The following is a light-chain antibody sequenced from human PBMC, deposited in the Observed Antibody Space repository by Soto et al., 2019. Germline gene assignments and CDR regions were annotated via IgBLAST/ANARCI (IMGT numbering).Light chain of an antibody. J-gene: IGKJ1*01. Sequence: DIQMTQSPSSLSASVVDRVTITCRASQSISSYLNWYQQKPGKAPKLLIYAASSLQSGVPSRFSGSGSGTDFTLTISSLQPEDFATYYCQQSYSTPHTFGQGTKVDIK. V-gene: IGKV1-39*01. CDR2: AAS. CDR3: QQSYSTPHT. CDR1: QSISSY.